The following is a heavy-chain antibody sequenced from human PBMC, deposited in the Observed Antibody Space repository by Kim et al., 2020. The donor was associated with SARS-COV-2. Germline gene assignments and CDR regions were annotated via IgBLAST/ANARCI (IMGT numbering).Heavy chain of an antibody. Sequence: GGSLRLSCAASGFTFSSYSMNWVRQAPGKGLEWVSSISSSSSYIYYADSVKGRFTISRDNAKNSLYLQMNSLRAEDTAVYYCARVPYYDFWSGYYDYYYYGMDVWGQGTTVTVSS. CDR3: ARVPYYDFWSGYYDYYYYGMDV. CDR1: GFTFSSYS. CDR2: ISSSSSYI. J-gene: IGHJ6*02. V-gene: IGHV3-21*01. D-gene: IGHD3-3*01.